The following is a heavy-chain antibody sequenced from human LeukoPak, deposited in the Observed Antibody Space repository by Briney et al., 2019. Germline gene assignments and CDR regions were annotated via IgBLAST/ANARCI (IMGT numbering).Heavy chain of an antibody. CDR3: ARDGTAPGLYFDL. CDR2: IRQDGNEK. D-gene: IGHD6-13*01. CDR1: GFTFTSYW. J-gene: IGHJ4*01. V-gene: IGHV3-7*01. Sequence: GGSLRLSCAVSGFTFTSYWMNWVRQAPGKGLEWVASIRQDGNEKSYVDSVKGRFTISRDNTKNSLYLQMSSLRAEDTAVYYCARDGTAPGLYFDLWGQGTLATVSS.